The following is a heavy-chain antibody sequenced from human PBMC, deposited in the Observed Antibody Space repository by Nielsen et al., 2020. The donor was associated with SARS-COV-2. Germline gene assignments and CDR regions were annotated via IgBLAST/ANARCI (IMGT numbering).Heavy chain of an antibody. D-gene: IGHD1-26*01. J-gene: IGHJ3*02. Sequence: ASVKVSCKASGYSFANYGISWVRQAPGQGLEWMGWISAYNGNTNYAQKLQGRVTMTTDTSTSTAYMELRSLRSDDTAVYYCARCGGWELLHDAFDIWGQGTMVTVSS. CDR1: GYSFANYG. CDR3: ARCGGWELLHDAFDI. V-gene: IGHV1-18*04. CDR2: ISAYNGNT.